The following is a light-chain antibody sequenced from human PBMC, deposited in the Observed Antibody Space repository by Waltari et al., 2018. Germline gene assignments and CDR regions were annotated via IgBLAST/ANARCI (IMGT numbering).Light chain of an antibody. V-gene: IGKV3-20*01. CDR1: QSVSSIY. CDR3: QQYGNSQWT. CDR2: VAS. Sequence: EIVLTQSPGTLSLSPGEGATLSCRASQSVSSIYLAWYQQKPGQAPRLLIYVASSRAAGIPDRFSGSGSGTDFTLTISRLEAEDFAVYYCQQYGNSQWTFGQGTKVEIK. J-gene: IGKJ1*01.